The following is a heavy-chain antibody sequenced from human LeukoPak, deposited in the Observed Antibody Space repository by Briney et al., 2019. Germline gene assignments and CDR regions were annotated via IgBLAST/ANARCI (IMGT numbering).Heavy chain of an antibody. CDR2: IKQDGSEK. Sequence: ETLSLTCTVPGGSISSYHWSWIRQPPGKGLEWVANIKQDGSEKYYVDSVKGRFTISRDNAKNSLYLQMNSLRAEDTAVYYCARELGPTGYWGQGTLVTVSS. D-gene: IGHD3-3*02. CDR3: ARELGPTGY. V-gene: IGHV3-7*01. CDR1: GGSISSYH. J-gene: IGHJ4*02.